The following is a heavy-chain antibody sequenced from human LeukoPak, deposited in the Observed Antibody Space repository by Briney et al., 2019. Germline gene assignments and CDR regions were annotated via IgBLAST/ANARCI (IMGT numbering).Heavy chain of an antibody. J-gene: IGHJ4*02. CDR1: GFTFSSYA. V-gene: IGHV3-23*01. CDR2: ISGSGGST. CDR3: AKDVTYYYDSSGYLSP. D-gene: IGHD3-22*01. Sequence: GGSVRLSCAASGFTFSSYAMSWVRQAPGKGLEWVSAISGSGGSTYYADSVKGRFTISRDNSKNTLYLQMNSLRAEDTAVYYCAKDVTYYYDSSGYLSPRGQGTLVTVSS.